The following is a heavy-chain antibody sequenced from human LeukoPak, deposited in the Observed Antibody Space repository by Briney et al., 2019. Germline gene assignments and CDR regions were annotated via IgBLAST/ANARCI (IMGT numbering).Heavy chain of an antibody. Sequence: PGGSLRLSCAASGFTFSTYWMHWVRQAPGEGLVWVSRIKSDGSDTSYADSVKGRFTISRDNAKNSLYLQMNSLRAEDTAVYYCARELPIAVRRGLDYWGQGTLVTVSS. CDR2: IKSDGSDT. CDR1: GFTFSTYW. J-gene: IGHJ4*02. V-gene: IGHV3-74*01. D-gene: IGHD6-6*01. CDR3: ARELPIAVRRGLDY.